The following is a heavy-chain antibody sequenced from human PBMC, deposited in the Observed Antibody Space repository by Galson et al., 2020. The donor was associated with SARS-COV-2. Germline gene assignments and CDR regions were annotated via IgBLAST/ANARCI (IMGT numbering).Heavy chain of an antibody. Sequence: GGSLRPSCVVSGFTLTSYSVNWVRQAPGKGLEWVSSISSTGSYIYYAGSVEGRFTISRDIAKNSLFLQMNSLRVEDTAVYYCARAGPKVQFYYGMDVWGQGTTVTVSS. CDR3: ARAGPKVQFYYGMDV. V-gene: IGHV3-21*01. CDR1: GFTLTSYS. CDR2: ISSTGSYI. J-gene: IGHJ6*02.